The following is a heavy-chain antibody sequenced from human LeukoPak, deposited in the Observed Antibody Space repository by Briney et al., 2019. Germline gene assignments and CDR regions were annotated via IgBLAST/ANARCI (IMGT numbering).Heavy chain of an antibody. D-gene: IGHD3-22*01. CDR2: INPTSTSI. CDR3: VILRRNSEKGYYYYYYDS. CDR1: GLTSSDYS. V-gene: IGHV3-21*01. Sequence: GGSLRPSCAASGLTSSDYSTSWVRRAPGKGLEWVSSINPTSTSIYYADAVRGRFTISRANPKSSLYLQMDSLRAEDPPVYYCVILRRNSEKGYYYYYYDSWGKGVLVTVSS. J-gene: IGHJ5*01.